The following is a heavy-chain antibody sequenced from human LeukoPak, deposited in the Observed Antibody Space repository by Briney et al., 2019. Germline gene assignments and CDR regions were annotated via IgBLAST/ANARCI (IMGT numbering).Heavy chain of an antibody. CDR2: IYYSGST. J-gene: IGHJ4*02. CDR1: GGSISSSSYY. D-gene: IGHD5-18*01. Sequence: PSETLSLTCTVSGGSISSSSYYWGWIRQPPGKGLEWIGYIYYSGSTNYNPSLKSRVTISVDTSKNQFSLKLSSVTAADTAVYYCARSVDTAMVFDYWGQGTLVTVSS. CDR3: ARSVDTAMVFDY. V-gene: IGHV4-61*05.